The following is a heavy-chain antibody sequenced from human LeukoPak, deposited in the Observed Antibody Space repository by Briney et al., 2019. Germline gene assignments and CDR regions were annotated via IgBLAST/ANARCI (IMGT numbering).Heavy chain of an antibody. D-gene: IGHD1-26*01. CDR3: ATYVKWAAGDV. CDR1: GFTLRKTW. V-gene: IGHV3-7*01. Sequence: PGGSLRPSGLAGGFTLRKTWMRWVPQAPGRGLEWGPNINQDRGAISYVDSVKGRFTISRDNAKNSLFLQMNSLRAEDTAIYYCATYVKWAAGDVWGQGTTVSVSS. J-gene: IGHJ6*02. CDR2: INQDRGAI.